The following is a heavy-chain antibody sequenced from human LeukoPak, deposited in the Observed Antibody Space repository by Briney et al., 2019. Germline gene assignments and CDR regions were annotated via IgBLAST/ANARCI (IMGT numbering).Heavy chain of an antibody. Sequence: GGSLRLSCAASGFTFSSYAMSWVRQAPGRGLEWVSAISGSGGTTYYADSVKGRFTISRDNSKNTLYLQMNSLRAEDTAVYYCAKGLYDGSGSPTNFDYWGQGTLVTVSS. CDR1: GFTFSSYA. D-gene: IGHD3-10*01. V-gene: IGHV3-23*01. J-gene: IGHJ4*02. CDR3: AKGLYDGSGSPTNFDY. CDR2: ISGSGGTT.